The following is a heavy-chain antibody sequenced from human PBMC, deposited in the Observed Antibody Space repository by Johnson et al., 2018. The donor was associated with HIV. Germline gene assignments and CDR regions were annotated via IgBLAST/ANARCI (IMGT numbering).Heavy chain of an antibody. J-gene: IGHJ3*02. Sequence: QLVASGGALVQPGGSLSLSCAASGFTVSSNSMTWVRQAPGKGLEWVSYYADSVRGRFTISRDNAKNSLYLQMNSLRAEDTAIYYCAKRPIMIAFGEISGFDIWGQGTTVTVSS. CDR1: GFTVSSNS. CDR3: AKRPIMIAFGEISGFDI. V-gene: IGHV3-66*04. D-gene: IGHD3-16*01.